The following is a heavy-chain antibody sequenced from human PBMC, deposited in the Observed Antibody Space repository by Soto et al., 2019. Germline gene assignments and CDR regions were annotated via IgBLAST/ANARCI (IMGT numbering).Heavy chain of an antibody. CDR2: IIPILGIA. CDR3: ARDTITIFSAVGMDV. J-gene: IGHJ6*02. Sequence: SVKVSCKASVGTFSIYTITWVRQSPGQGLEWMGRIIPILGIANYAQKFQGRVTITADKSTSTAYMELSSLRSEDTAVYYCARDTITIFSAVGMDVWGQGTTVTLSS. CDR1: VGTFSIYT. V-gene: IGHV1-69*04. D-gene: IGHD3-9*01.